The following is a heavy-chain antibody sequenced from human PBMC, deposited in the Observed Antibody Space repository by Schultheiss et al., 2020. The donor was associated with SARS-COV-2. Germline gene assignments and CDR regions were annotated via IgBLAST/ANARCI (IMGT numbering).Heavy chain of an antibody. CDR2: IYHSGST. D-gene: IGHD2-21*01. Sequence: SETLSLTCAVSGYSISSGYYWGWIRQPPGKGLEWIGEIYHSGSTNYNPSLKSRVTISVDTSKNQFSLKVDSVTAADTAMYFCARVGRIGSGGDRPGALDNWGQGTLVTVSS. CDR3: ARVGRIGSGGDRPGALDN. CDR1: GYSISSGYY. V-gene: IGHV4-38-2*01. J-gene: IGHJ4*02.